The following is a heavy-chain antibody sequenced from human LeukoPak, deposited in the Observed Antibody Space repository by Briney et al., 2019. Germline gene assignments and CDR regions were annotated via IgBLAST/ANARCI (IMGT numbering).Heavy chain of an antibody. Sequence: GRSLRLSCAASGFTFDDYAMHWVRQAPGKGLEWVSGISWNSGSIGYADSVKGRFTISRDNAKNSLYLQMNSLRAEDTALYYCAKGYCSGGSCYNWYFDLWGRGTLVTVSS. J-gene: IGHJ2*01. CDR3: AKGYCSGGSCYNWYFDL. CDR1: GFTFDDYA. D-gene: IGHD2-15*01. CDR2: ISWNSGSI. V-gene: IGHV3-9*01.